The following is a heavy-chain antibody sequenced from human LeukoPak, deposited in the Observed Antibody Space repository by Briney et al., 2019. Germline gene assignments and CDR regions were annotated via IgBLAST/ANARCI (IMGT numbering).Heavy chain of an antibody. D-gene: IGHD3-10*01. CDR2: IYYSGST. CDR1: GGSISSYY. CDR3: ARGYYYGSGSYYPEMGYYYYYYMDV. J-gene: IGHJ6*03. V-gene: IGHV4-59*01. Sequence: SETLSLTCTVSGGSISSYYWSWIRQPPGKGLEWIGYIYYSGSTNYNPSLKSRVTISVDTSKNQFSLKLSSVTAADTAVYYCARGYYYGSGSYYPEMGYYYYYYMDVWGKGTTATISS.